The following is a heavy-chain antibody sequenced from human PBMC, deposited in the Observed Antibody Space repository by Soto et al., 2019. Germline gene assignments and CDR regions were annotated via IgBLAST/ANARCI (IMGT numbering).Heavy chain of an antibody. CDR3: AHKGGGDRILDY. CDR1: GFSLRTNGVG. J-gene: IGHJ4*02. CDR2: IYWDGYK. V-gene: IGHV2-5*02. Sequence: QITLKESGPTLVKPTQTLTLTCAFSGFSLRTNGVGVGWIRQPPGKALEWLALIYWDGYKHYSPSLKSRLTITEDTSKNLVVLTMTNMDPVDTATYCCAHKGGGDRILDYWGQGTLVTVSS. D-gene: IGHD3-16*01.